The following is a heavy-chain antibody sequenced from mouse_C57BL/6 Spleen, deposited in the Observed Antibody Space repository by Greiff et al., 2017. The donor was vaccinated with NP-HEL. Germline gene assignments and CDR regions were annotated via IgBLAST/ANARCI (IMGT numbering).Heavy chain of an antibody. Sequence: VQLQQPGAELVMPGASVKLSCKASGYTFTSYWMHWVKQRPGQGLEWIGEIDPSDSYTNYNQKFKGKSPLTVDKSSRTAYMQLSRLTSEDSAVYYCARKDYYGSSPDYWGQGTTLTVSS. D-gene: IGHD1-1*01. J-gene: IGHJ2*01. CDR1: GYTFTSYW. CDR3: ARKDYYGSSPDY. V-gene: IGHV1-69*01. CDR2: IDPSDSYT.